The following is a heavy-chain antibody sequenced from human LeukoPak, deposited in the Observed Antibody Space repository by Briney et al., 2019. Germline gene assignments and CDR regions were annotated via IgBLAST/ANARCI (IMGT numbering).Heavy chain of an antibody. V-gene: IGHV3-30*18. Sequence: GRSLRLSCAASGFTFSSYGMHWVRQAPGKGLEWVAVISYDGSNKYYADSVKGRFTVSRDNSKNTLYLQMNSLRAEDTAVYYCAKERHSSGWYWTGPYFDYWGQGTLVTVSS. CDR1: GFTFSSYG. D-gene: IGHD6-19*01. CDR2: ISYDGSNK. CDR3: AKERHSSGWYWTGPYFDY. J-gene: IGHJ4*02.